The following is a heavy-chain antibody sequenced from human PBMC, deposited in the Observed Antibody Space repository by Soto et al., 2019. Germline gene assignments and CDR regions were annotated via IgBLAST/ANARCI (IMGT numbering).Heavy chain of an antibody. D-gene: IGHD6-13*01. V-gene: IGHV3-33*01. Sequence: QVQLVESGGGVVQPGRSLRLSCAASGFTFSSYGMHWVRQAPGKGLEWVAVIWYDGSNKYYADSVKGRFTISRDNSKNRLYLQMNSLRAEDTAVYYCARPAAPEYYYYMDVWGKGTTVTVSS. J-gene: IGHJ6*03. CDR2: IWYDGSNK. CDR3: ARPAAPEYYYYMDV. CDR1: GFTFSSYG.